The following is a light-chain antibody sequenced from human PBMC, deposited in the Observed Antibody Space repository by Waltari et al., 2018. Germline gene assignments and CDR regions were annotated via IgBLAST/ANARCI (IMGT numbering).Light chain of an antibody. CDR3: QQYDGIVVT. CDR2: RTY. Sequence: EIVLTQSPGTLSLSPGDRATLSCRASQTVSTIALSWYQQKPGQAPRVLIYRTYNRATGIPDRFSGSGSGTDFTLTINRLATEDFAMYYCQQYDGIVVTFGGGTKVEI. CDR1: QTVSTIA. J-gene: IGKJ4*01. V-gene: IGKV3-20*01.